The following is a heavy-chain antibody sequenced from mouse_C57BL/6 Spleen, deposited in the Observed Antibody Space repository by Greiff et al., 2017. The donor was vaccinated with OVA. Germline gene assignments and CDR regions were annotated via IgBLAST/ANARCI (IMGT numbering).Heavy chain of an antibody. J-gene: IGHJ2*01. CDR3: TRRGTTVVATGDY. CDR2: IDPETGGT. Sequence: VKLMESGAELVRPGASVTLSCKASGYTFTDYEMHWVKQTPVHGLEWIGAIDPETGGTAYNQKFKGKAILTADKSSSTAYMELRSLTSEDSAVYYCTRRGTTVVATGDYWGQGTTLTVSS. V-gene: IGHV1-15*01. CDR1: GYTFTDYE. D-gene: IGHD1-1*01.